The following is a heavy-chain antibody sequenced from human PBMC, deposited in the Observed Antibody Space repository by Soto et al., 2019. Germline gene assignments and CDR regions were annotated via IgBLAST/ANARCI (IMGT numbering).Heavy chain of an antibody. J-gene: IGHJ4*02. CDR3: ARGDTALANRYFDS. Sequence: ASVKVSCKASGYTFTSYGISWVRQTPGQGLEWMGWISAYNGNANYAQKLQGRVTMTTDTSTSTAYMELRSLRSDDTAVYYCARGDTALANRYFDSWGQGTLVTVSS. D-gene: IGHD5-18*01. CDR1: GYTFTSYG. V-gene: IGHV1-18*01. CDR2: ISAYNGNA.